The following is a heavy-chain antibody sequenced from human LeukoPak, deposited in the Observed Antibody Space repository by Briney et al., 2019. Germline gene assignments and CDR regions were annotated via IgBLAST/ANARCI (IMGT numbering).Heavy chain of an antibody. Sequence: GGSLRLSCAASGFTFSSYSMNWVRQAPGKGLEWVSSISSSSSYIYYADSVKGRFTISRDNAKNSLYLQMNSLRAEDTAVYYCARVGGYDSNGYYRDYWGQGTLVTVSS. CDR1: GFTFSSYS. J-gene: IGHJ4*02. V-gene: IGHV3-21*01. CDR3: ARVGGYDSNGYYRDY. D-gene: IGHD3-22*01. CDR2: ISSSSSYI.